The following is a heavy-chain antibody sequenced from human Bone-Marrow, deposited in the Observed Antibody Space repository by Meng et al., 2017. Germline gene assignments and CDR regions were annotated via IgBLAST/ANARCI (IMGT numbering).Heavy chain of an antibody. CDR2: INPNSGST. V-gene: IGHV1-2*02. CDR3: ARGSPDSRNDFDY. Sequence: SVTVSCKASGYTFTGYYMHWVRQAPGQGLEWRGWINPNSGSTNYAQKFQGRVTMTGDTSISTAYMELSRLRSDDTAVYYCARGSPDSRNDFDYWGQGTMVTVSS. D-gene: IGHD1-1*01. J-gene: IGHJ4*02. CDR1: GYTFTGYY.